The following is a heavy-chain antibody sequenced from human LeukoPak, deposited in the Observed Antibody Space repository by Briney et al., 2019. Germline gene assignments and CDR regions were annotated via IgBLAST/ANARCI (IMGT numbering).Heavy chain of an antibody. D-gene: IGHD2-15*01. V-gene: IGHV3-7*03. CDR1: GFTFSSYW. J-gene: IGHJ3*02. CDR3: ARVISGYCSGDDCWGTFDI. Sequence: GGSLRLSCAASGFTFSSYWMTWVRQAPGKGLEWVANIKQDGSEKYYVDSVKGRFTISRDNPKSSLYLQMNSLRAADTAVYYCARVISGYCSGDDCWGTFDIWGQGTMVTVSS. CDR2: IKQDGSEK.